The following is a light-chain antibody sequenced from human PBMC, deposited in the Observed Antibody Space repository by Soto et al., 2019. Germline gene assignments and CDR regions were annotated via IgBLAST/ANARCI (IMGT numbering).Light chain of an antibody. V-gene: IGKV2-30*01. CDR2: KVS. CDR3: TQATHWPYT. Sequence: DVVMTQSPLSLPVTLGQPASISCRSSQGLGNTYLNWFHQRPGQSPSRLIYKVSNRDSGVPDRFSGSGSGTDFTLKISRVEAEDVGLYLCTQATHWPYTFGQGTKLE. J-gene: IGKJ2*01. CDR1: QGLGNTY.